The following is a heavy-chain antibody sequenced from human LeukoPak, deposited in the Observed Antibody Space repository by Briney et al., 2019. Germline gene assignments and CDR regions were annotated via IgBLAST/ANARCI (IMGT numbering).Heavy chain of an antibody. V-gene: IGHV1-2*06. CDR1: GYTFTGYY. CDR3: ARQLRLGELSLFGY. Sequence: ASVKVSCKASGYTFTGYYIHWVRQAPGQGLDWMGRINPNNGGTNYAQKFQGRVTMTRDMSMSTAYMELSRLRSEDTAVYYCARQLRLGELSLFGYWGQGTLVTVSS. CDR2: INPNNGGT. J-gene: IGHJ4*02. D-gene: IGHD3-16*02.